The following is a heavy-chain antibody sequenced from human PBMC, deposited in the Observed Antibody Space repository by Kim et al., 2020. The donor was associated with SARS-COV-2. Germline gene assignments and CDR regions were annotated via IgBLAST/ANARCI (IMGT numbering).Heavy chain of an antibody. CDR3: ARDKCDSGYHRDFDY. Sequence: SETLSLTCAVYGGSFSGYYWSWIRQPPGKGLEWIGEINHSGSTNYNPSLKSRVTISVDTSKNQFSLKLSSVTAADTAVYYCARDKCDSGYHRDFDYWGQGTLVTVSS. CDR2: INHSGST. CDR1: GGSFSGYY. V-gene: IGHV4-34*01. J-gene: IGHJ4*02. D-gene: IGHD5-12*01.